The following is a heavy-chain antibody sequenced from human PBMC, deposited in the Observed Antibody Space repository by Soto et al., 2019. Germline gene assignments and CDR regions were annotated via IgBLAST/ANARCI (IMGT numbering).Heavy chain of an antibody. Sequence: QVQLVQSGAEVKKPGASVKVSCKASGYTFTSYGISWVRQAPGQGLEWMGWISAHNGNTNYAQKLQGRVTMTTDTSTSTAYMELRSLRSDDTAVYYCARDRDFDWFRYYYYGMDVWGQGTTVTVSS. V-gene: IGHV1-18*01. CDR2: ISAHNGNT. CDR1: GYTFTSYG. CDR3: ARDRDFDWFRYYYYGMDV. D-gene: IGHD3-9*01. J-gene: IGHJ6*02.